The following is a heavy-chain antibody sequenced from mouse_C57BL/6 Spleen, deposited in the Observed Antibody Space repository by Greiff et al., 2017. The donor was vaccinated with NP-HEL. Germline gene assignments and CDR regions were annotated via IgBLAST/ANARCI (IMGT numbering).Heavy chain of an antibody. CDR3: TRSTAQATYYFDY. V-gene: IGHV1-39*01. J-gene: IGHJ2*01. CDR1: GYSFTDYN. D-gene: IGHD3-2*02. CDR2: INPNYGTT. Sequence: EVQLQQSGPELVKPGASVKISCKASGYSFTDYNMNWVKQSNGKSLEWIGVINPNYGTTSYNQKFKGKATLTVDQASSTAYMQHISLTSEDSAVYYCTRSTAQATYYFDYWGQGTTLTVSS.